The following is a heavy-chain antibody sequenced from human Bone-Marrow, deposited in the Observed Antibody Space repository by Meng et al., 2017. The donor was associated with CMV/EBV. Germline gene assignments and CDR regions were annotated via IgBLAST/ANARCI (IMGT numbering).Heavy chain of an antibody. J-gene: IGHJ4*02. CDR3: ARDRWELLQPFDY. Sequence: GGSLRLSCAASGFTFSSYSMNWVRQAPGKGLEWVSYISSSSTIYYADSVKGRFTISRDNAKNSLYLQMNSLRAEDTAVYYCARDRWELLQPFDYWGQGTLVTVSS. D-gene: IGHD1-26*01. CDR1: GFTFSSYS. CDR2: ISSSSTI. V-gene: IGHV3-48*04.